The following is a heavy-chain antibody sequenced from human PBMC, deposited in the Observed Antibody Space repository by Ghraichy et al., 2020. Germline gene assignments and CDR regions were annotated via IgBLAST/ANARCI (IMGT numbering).Heavy chain of an antibody. CDR1: GFTFSSYW. Sequence: GESLNISCAASGFTFSSYWMSWVRQAPGKGLEWVANIKQDGSEKYYVDSVKGRFTISRDNAKNSLYLQMNSLRAEDTAVYYCARERGYFDYWGQGTLVTVSS. CDR2: IKQDGSEK. J-gene: IGHJ4*02. V-gene: IGHV3-7*01. CDR3: ARERGYFDY.